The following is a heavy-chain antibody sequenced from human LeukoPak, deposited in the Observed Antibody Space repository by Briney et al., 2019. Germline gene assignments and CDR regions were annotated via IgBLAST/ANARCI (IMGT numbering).Heavy chain of an antibody. CDR3: SSIYPFGRLAPY. CDR1: GFTFSDHY. CDR2: TRNKANSYTT. Sequence: GGSLRLSCAASGFTFSDHYMDWVRQAPGKGLEWVGRTRNKANSYTTEYAASVKGRFTISRDDSKNSLYLQMNSLKTEDTAVYYCSSIYPFGRLAPYWGQGTLVTVSS. V-gene: IGHV3-72*01. D-gene: IGHD2-2*02. J-gene: IGHJ4*02.